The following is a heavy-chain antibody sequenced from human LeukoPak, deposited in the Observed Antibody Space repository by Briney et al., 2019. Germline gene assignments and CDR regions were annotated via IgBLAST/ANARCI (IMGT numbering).Heavy chain of an antibody. Sequence: SGPTLVKPTQTLTLTCTFSGFSLSTSGVGVGWVRQPPGKALEWLALIYWNDDKYYSPSLKNRLTIIKDTSKNQVVLTMTNMDPVDTATYYCAHRGNTIFGVVSYYFDYWDQGTLVTVSS. V-gene: IGHV2-5*01. D-gene: IGHD3-3*01. CDR1: GFSLSTSGVG. J-gene: IGHJ4*02. CDR2: IYWNDDK. CDR3: AHRGNTIFGVVSYYFDY.